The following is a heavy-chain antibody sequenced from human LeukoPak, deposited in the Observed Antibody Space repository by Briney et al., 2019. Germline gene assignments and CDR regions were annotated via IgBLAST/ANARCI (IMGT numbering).Heavy chain of an antibody. Sequence: QTGGSLRLSCAASGFTFSSYAMSWVRQAPGKGLEWVSAISGSGGSTYYADSVKGRFTISRDNSKNTLYLQMNSLRAEDTAVYYCAKGNWYCSSTSCYAIDYWGQGTLVTVSS. V-gene: IGHV3-23*01. CDR3: AKGNWYCSSTSCYAIDY. J-gene: IGHJ4*02. CDR2: ISGSGGST. D-gene: IGHD2-2*01. CDR1: GFTFSSYA.